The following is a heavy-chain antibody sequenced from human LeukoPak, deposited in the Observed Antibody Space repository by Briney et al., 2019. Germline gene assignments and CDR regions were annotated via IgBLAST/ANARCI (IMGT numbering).Heavy chain of an antibody. CDR1: GGTLSSYA. Sequence: ASVKLSCKTPGGTLSSYAVNWVRQSPGQGLDWVGRIIPSVGLTTYAQKFQARVAISAETSTGTIYMELSSLRSEDTALYYCAIGEDFDSWGQGTLVAVSS. CDR2: IIPSVGLT. D-gene: IGHD3-10*01. V-gene: IGHV1-69*04. CDR3: AIGEDFDS. J-gene: IGHJ4*02.